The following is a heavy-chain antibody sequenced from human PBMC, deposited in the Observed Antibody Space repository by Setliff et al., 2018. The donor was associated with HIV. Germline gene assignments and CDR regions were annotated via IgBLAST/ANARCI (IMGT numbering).Heavy chain of an antibody. Sequence: SVKVSCKSSGDTFTGYTITWVRQAPGQGLEWMGGIIPSLGTANYAQRFQGRVTMTRDTSTSTVYMELSSLRSADTAVYYCARALHHSYVYYFEYWGQGTLVTVSS. V-gene: IGHV1-69*16. CDR1: GDTFTGYT. CDR2: IIPSLGTA. D-gene: IGHD3-16*01. J-gene: IGHJ4*02. CDR3: ARALHHSYVYYFEY.